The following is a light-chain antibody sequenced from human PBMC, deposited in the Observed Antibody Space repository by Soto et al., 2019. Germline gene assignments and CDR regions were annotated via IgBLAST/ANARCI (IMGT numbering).Light chain of an antibody. CDR2: AAS. V-gene: IGKV1-39*01. CDR1: QSISSY. J-gene: IGKJ1*01. Sequence: DIQMTQSPSSLSASVGDRVTITCRASQSISSYLNWYQQKPGKAPKLLIYAASSLQSGVPSRFSDSGSGTEFTLTISSLQPEDFATYYCQQSYSTPWTFGQGTKVEIK. CDR3: QQSYSTPWT.